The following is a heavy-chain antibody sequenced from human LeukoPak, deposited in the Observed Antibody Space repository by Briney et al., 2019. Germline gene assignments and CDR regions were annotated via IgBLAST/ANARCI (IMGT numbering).Heavy chain of an antibody. D-gene: IGHD6-19*01. CDR3: ARRIAVAGNWDYGMDV. CDR2: IYYSGST. J-gene: IGHJ6*02. CDR1: GDSISSGGYY. V-gene: IGHV4-61*08. Sequence: SQTLSLTCTVSGDSISSGGYYWSWIRQPPGKGLEWIGYIYYSGSTNYNPSLKSRVTISVDTSKNQFSLKLSSVTAADTAVYYCARRIAVAGNWDYGMDVWGQGTTVTVSS.